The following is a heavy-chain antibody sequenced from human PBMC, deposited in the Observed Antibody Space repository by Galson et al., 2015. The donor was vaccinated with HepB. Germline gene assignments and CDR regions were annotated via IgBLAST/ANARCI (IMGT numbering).Heavy chain of an antibody. J-gene: IGHJ4*02. Sequence: SLRLSCAASGFSFSTYGMHWVRQAPGKGLEWVSGISWNSGHSAYLDSVKGRFTISRDNAKNSLYLQLNSLTSEDTALYFCVKDVGPFLGVAAAGWFENWGQGTPVTVSS. CDR1: GFSFSTYG. V-gene: IGHV3-9*01. D-gene: IGHD6-13*01. CDR2: ISWNSGHS. CDR3: VKDVGPFLGVAAAGWFEN.